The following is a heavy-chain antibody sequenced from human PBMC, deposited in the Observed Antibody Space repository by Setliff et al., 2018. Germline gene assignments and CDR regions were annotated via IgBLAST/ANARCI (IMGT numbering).Heavy chain of an antibody. CDR3: ARAYNFWSGYYDY. CDR2: IYYSGST. D-gene: IGHD3-3*01. Sequence: SETLSLTCTVSGGSISSYYWSWIRQPPGKGLEWIGYIYYSGSTHYNPSLKSRVTISVDTSKNQFSLKLSSVTAADTAVYYCARAYNFWSGYYDYWGQGTLVTVSS. V-gene: IGHV4-59*01. J-gene: IGHJ4*02. CDR1: GGSISSYY.